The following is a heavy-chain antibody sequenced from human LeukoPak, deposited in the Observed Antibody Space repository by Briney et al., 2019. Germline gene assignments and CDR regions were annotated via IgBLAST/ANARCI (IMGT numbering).Heavy chain of an antibody. Sequence: GGSLRLSCAASGFTLSSYWMSWVRQAPGKGLEWVANIKQDGSEKYYVDSVKGRFTISRDNAKNSLYLQMNSLRAEDTAVYYCARAIGDYYYYFYMDVWGKGTTVTISS. CDR2: IKQDGSEK. J-gene: IGHJ6*03. D-gene: IGHD4-17*01. V-gene: IGHV3-7*01. CDR1: GFTLSSYW. CDR3: ARAIGDYYYYFYMDV.